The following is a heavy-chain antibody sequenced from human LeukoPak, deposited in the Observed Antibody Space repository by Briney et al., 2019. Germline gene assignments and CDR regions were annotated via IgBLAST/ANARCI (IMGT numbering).Heavy chain of an antibody. V-gene: IGHV3-11*01. CDR2: ISSSGSTI. CDR1: GFTFSDYY. Sequence: GGSLRLSCAASGFTFSDYYMSWIRQAPGKGLEWVSYISSSGSTIYYADSVKGRFTISRDNAKNSLYLQMNSLRAEDTAVYYCTRVVEKDGNYMDVWGKGTTVTVSS. J-gene: IGHJ6*03. CDR3: TRVVEKDGNYMDV. D-gene: IGHD2-15*01.